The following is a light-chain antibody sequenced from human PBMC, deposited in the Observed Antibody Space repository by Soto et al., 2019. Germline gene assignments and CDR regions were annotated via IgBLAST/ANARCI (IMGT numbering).Light chain of an antibody. CDR2: GAS. CDR3: QQYGSSGT. CDR1: QSVRNNY. V-gene: IGKV3-20*01. J-gene: IGKJ1*01. Sequence: EIVLTQSPGTLSLSPGERATLSCRASQSVRNNYLAWYQQKPGQAPRLLIYGASNRATGIPDRFSGSGSGTDFTLTISILEPEYFAVYYCQQYGSSGTFGQGTKVDIK.